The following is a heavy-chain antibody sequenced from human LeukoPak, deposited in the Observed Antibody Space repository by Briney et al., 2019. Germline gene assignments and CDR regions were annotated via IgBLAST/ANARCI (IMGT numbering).Heavy chain of an antibody. CDR3: AKDIHRARGNYVFDI. CDR2: ISWNSGSI. J-gene: IGHJ3*02. Sequence: PGRSLRLSCAASGFTFDDYAMHWVRQAPGKGLEWVSGISWNSGSIGYADSVKGRFTISRDNAKNSLYLQMNSLRAEDTALYYCAKDIHRARGNYVFDIWGQGTMVTVSS. CDR1: GFTFDDYA. V-gene: IGHV3-9*01. D-gene: IGHD1-14*01.